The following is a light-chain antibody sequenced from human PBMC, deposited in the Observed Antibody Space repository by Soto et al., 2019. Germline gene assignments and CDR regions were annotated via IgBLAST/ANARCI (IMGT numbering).Light chain of an antibody. CDR3: AAWDDSLNGLL. J-gene: IGLJ2*01. V-gene: IGLV1-44*01. CDR2: TSA. CDR1: SSNIGKND. Sequence: QSVLTQPPSPSATPGQRVTISCSGSSSNIGKNDVIWYQQLPGTAPKLLIHTSAHRPSGVPDRFSGSKSGTSASLAISRLPSDDEADYYCAAWDDSLNGLLFGGGTKLTVL.